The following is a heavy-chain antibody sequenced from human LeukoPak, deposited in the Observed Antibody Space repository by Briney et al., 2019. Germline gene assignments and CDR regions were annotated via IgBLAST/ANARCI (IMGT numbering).Heavy chain of an antibody. D-gene: IGHD3-3*01. CDR1: GFTFSSYN. CDR3: ARDRGGAYDFWSGYYTGYFDY. Sequence: GGSLRLSCAASGFTFSSYNMNWVRQAPGKGLEWVSYISDSSTTIYYADSVKGRFTISRDNAKNSLYLQMNSLRAEDTAVYYCARDRGGAYDFWSGYYTGYFDYWGQGTLAPVSS. J-gene: IGHJ4*02. CDR2: ISDSSTTI. V-gene: IGHV3-48*01.